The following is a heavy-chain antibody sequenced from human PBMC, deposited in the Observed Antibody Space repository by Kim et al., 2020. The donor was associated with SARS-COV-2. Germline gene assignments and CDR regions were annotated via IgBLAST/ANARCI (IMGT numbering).Heavy chain of an antibody. CDR3: ARNVNPGQPIDY. CDR1: GYSFTDYW. CDR2: IYPGDSDT. Sequence: GESLKISCKTSGYSFTDYWIIWVRQKPGKGLECMGVIYPGDSDTRYSPSFQGLVTISADKSTNTGYLQWSSLNASDTALYYCARNVNPGQPIDYWGQGTL. V-gene: IGHV5-51*01. J-gene: IGHJ4*02. D-gene: IGHD2-8*02.